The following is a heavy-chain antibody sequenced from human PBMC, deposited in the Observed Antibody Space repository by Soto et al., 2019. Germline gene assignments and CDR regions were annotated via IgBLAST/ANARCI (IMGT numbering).Heavy chain of an antibody. V-gene: IGHV4-59*01. D-gene: IGHD1-1*01. Sequence: SETLSLTCTVSGGSISSYYWSWIRQPPGKGLEWIGYIYYSGSTNYNPSLKSRVTISVDTSKNQFSLKLSSVTAADTAVYYCARIAQTGTTREYYFDYWGQGTLVTVSS. CDR1: GGSISSYY. J-gene: IGHJ4*02. CDR3: ARIAQTGTTREYYFDY. CDR2: IYYSGST.